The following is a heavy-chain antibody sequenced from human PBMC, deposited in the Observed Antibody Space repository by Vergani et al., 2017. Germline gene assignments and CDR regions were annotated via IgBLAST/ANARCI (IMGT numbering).Heavy chain of an antibody. CDR2: SGSGGST. CDR1: GFTVSSNY. Sequence: EVQLVETGGGLIQPGGSLRLSCAASGFTVSSNYMSWVRQAPGKGLEWVSAISGSGGSTYYADSVKGRFTISRDNAKNSLNLQMNSLRAEDTAVYYCARGPRMYYYDSSGYYPYWGQGTLVTVSS. J-gene: IGHJ4*02. D-gene: IGHD3-22*01. V-gene: IGHV3-53*02. CDR3: ARGPRMYYYDSSGYYPY.